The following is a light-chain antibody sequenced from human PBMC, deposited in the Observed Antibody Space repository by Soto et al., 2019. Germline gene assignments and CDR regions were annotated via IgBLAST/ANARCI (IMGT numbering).Light chain of an antibody. CDR2: EVS. J-gene: IGLJ2*01. Sequence: QSVLTQPASVSGSPGQSITISCTGTSSDVGGYNYVSWYQQHPGKAPKLMIYEVSNRPSGVSNRFSGSKSGNTASLTISGLQAEDEADYYFSSYTSRSTLVFGGGTKVTVL. CDR1: SSDVGGYNY. V-gene: IGLV2-14*01. CDR3: SSYTSRSTLV.